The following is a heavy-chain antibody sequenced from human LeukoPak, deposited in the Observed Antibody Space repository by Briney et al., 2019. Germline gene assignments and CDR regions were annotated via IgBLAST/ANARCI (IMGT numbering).Heavy chain of an antibody. D-gene: IGHD3-22*01. CDR2: IYSTGST. CDR1: GDSISSDNYY. Sequence: PSQTLSLTCSVSGDSISSDNYYWTWIRQPAGKGLEWIGRIYSTGSTNYNPSLKSRVTISVDTSKNQFSLRLSSVTAADTAVYYCARVTTGGYYNCWGQGTLVTVS. J-gene: IGHJ4*02. V-gene: IGHV4-61*02. CDR3: ARVTTGGYYNC.